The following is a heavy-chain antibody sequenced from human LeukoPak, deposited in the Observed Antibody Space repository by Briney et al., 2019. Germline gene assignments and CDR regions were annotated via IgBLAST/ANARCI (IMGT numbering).Heavy chain of an antibody. Sequence: GGSLRLSCAASGFTFSNAWMSWVRQAPGKGLEWVGRIKSKTDGGTTDYAAPVKGRFTISRDDSKNTLYLQMNSLKTEDTAVYYCTADVSDSSGYCHDYWGQGTLVTVSS. V-gene: IGHV3-15*01. CDR1: GFTFSNAW. CDR2: IKSKTDGGTT. CDR3: TADVSDSSGYCHDY. J-gene: IGHJ4*02. D-gene: IGHD3-22*01.